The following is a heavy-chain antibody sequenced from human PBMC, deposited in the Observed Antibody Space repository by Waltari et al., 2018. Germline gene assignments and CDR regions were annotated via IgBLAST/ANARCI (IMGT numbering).Heavy chain of an antibody. CDR2: ISGGGGST. CDR1: GFSLSSYA. J-gene: IGHJ4*02. Sequence: EVQQLESGGGLVQPGGSRRLACAASGFSLSSYAGSGVRHAPGKGREWVSAISGGGGSTYYADSVKGRFTISRDNSKNTLYLQMNSLRAEDTAVYYCAKRGKYYYDSSGYYLTGYFDYWGQGTLVTVSS. D-gene: IGHD3-22*01. V-gene: IGHV3-23*01. CDR3: AKRGKYYYDSSGYYLTGYFDY.